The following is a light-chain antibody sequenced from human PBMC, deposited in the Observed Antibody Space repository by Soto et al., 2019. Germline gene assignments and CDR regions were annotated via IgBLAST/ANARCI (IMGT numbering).Light chain of an antibody. CDR1: QSISTN. V-gene: IGKV1-39*01. CDR3: QQGYSSPRLT. CDR2: GAS. Sequence: DIEMTQTPSFLSASIGDRVTISCRASQSISTNLNWYQHKPGKAPKLLVYGASGLKSGVPSRFSGSGSGTDFTLTISSLQPEDFAIYYCQQGYSSPRLTFGGGTKVEI. J-gene: IGKJ4*01.